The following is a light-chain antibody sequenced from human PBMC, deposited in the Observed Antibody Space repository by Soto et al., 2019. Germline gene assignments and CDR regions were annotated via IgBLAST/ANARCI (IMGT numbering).Light chain of an antibody. CDR3: HTLPPLT. CDR1: QDITNY. Sequence: DIQMTQSPSSLSASVGDRVTITCQASQDITNYLNWCQQKPGKAPNPLIYDASNLTTGVPSRFSGSSSATDFTFTISSLQPEDIATYKYHTLPPLTFGGGTKVDIK. V-gene: IGKV1-33*01. CDR2: DAS. J-gene: IGKJ4*01.